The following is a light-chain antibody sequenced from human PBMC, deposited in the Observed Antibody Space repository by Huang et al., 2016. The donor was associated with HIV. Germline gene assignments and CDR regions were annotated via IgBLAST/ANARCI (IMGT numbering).Light chain of an antibody. Sequence: VVMTQSPATLSVSPGERATLPCRASQSISTNLAWYQQRPGQAPRLLFDGASSRATGIPARFIGSGSGTEFTLTITSLQSEDFAVYYCQQYNNWPGFTFGPGTKVDV. V-gene: IGKV3-15*01. CDR1: QSISTN. J-gene: IGKJ3*01. CDR3: QQYNNWPGFT. CDR2: GAS.